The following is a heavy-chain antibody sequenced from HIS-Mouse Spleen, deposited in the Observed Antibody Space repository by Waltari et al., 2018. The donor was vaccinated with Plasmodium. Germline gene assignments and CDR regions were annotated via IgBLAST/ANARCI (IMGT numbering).Heavy chain of an antibody. CDR3: AGVGRRIWGAFDI. V-gene: IGHV4-59*01. CDR1: GGSISSYY. D-gene: IGHD3-16*01. CDR2: IYYSGST. J-gene: IGHJ3*02. Sequence: QVQLQESGPGLVKPSETLSLTCTVSGGSISSYYWSWIRQPPGKGLEWIGYIYYSGSTNYNPSLKSRVTIALDTSKNQFSLKLSSVTAADTAVYYCAGVGRRIWGAFDIWGQGTMVTVSS.